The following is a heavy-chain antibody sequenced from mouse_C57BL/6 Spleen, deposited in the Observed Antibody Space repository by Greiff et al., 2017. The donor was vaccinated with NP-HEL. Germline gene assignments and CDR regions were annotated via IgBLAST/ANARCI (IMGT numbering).Heavy chain of an antibody. CDR1: GFSFNTYA. Sequence: DVKLQESGGGLVQPKGSLKLSCAASGFSFNTYAMNWVRQAPGKGLEWVARIRSKSNNYATYYADSVKDRFTISRDDSESMLYLQMNNLKTEDTAMYYCVSTLTLIYDGYFDVWGTGTTVTVSS. V-gene: IGHV10-1*01. CDR3: VSTLTLIYDGYFDV. J-gene: IGHJ1*03. D-gene: IGHD2-3*01. CDR2: IRSKSNNYAT.